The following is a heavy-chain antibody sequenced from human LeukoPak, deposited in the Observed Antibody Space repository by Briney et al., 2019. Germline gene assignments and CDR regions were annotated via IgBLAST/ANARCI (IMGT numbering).Heavy chain of an antibody. J-gene: IGHJ6*03. CDR3: ARHRKRGARNYYYYYMDV. V-gene: IGHV4-34*01. Sequence: PSETLSLTCAVYGGSFSGYYWSWIRQPPGKGLEWIGEINHSGSTNYNPSLKSRVTISVDTSKNQFSLKLSSVTAADTAVYYCARHRKRGARNYYYYYMDVWGKGTTVTISS. CDR1: GGSFSGYY. D-gene: IGHD1-14*01. CDR2: INHSGST.